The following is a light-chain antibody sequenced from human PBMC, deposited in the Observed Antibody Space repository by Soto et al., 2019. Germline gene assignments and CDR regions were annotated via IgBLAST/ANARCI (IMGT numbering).Light chain of an antibody. CDR1: SSDVGGYKY. CDR2: EVS. J-gene: IGLJ2*01. Sequence: QSALTQPPSASGSPGQSVTISCTGTSSDVGGYKYVSWYQQHPGKAPKLMIYEVSKRPSGVPDRFSGSKSGNTASLTVSGLQAEDEADYYCSSYAGSYVVFGGGTKLTVL. CDR3: SSYAGSYVV. V-gene: IGLV2-8*01.